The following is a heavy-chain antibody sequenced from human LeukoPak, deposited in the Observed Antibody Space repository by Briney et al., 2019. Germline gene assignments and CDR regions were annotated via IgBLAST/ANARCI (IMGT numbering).Heavy chain of an antibody. CDR2: IIPIFGTA. V-gene: IGHV1-69*01. J-gene: IGHJ4*02. CDR1: GGTFRSYA. D-gene: IGHD5-18*01. CDR3: ARDQGHRYGYGDFDY. Sequence: ASVKVSCKASGGTFRSYAISWVRQAPGQGLEWMGGIIPIFGTANYAQKFQGRVTITADESTSTAYMELSSLRSEDTAVYYCARDQGHRYGYGDFDYWGQGTLVTVSS.